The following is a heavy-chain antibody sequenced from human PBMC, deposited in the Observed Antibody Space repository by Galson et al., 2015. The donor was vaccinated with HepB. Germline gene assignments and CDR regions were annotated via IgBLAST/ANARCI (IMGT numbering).Heavy chain of an antibody. CDR3: ARHGHPTIFGVVKPDNWFDP. J-gene: IGHJ5*02. CDR1: GYSFTSYW. CDR2: IYPGDSDT. Sequence: QSGAEVKKPGESLKISCKGSGYSFTSYWIGWVRQMPGKGLEWTGIIYPGDSDTRYSPSFQGQVTISADKSISTAYLQWSSLKASDTAMYYCARHGHPTIFGVVKPDNWFDPWGQGTLVTVSS. V-gene: IGHV5-51*01. D-gene: IGHD3-3*01.